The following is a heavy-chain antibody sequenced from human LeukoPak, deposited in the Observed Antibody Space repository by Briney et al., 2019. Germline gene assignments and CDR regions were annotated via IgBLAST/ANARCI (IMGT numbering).Heavy chain of an antibody. CDR1: GFTFSTCS. J-gene: IGHJ6*02. Sequence: GGSLRLPCAASGFTFSTCSMKWVRQAPGKALEWVSSISGSSYHIYYADSVKGRFTISRDNANNLLYLQMNSLRAEDTAVYYCARDWSGTTYLYYYYYYGMDVWGQGTTVTVSS. CDR3: ARDWSGTTYLYYYYYYGMDV. V-gene: IGHV3-21*01. CDR2: ISGSSYHI. D-gene: IGHD1-7*01.